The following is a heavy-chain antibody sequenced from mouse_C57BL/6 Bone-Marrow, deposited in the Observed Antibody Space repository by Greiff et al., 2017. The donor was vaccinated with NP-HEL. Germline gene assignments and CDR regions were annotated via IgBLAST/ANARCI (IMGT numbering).Heavy chain of an antibody. CDR1: GFTFSSYA. J-gene: IGHJ3*01. Sequence: EVQLVESGGGLVKPGGSLKLSCAASGFTFSSYAMSWVRQTPEKTLEWVANISDGGSYTYYPDNVKGRFTITRDNAKNNLYLQMSHLQSEDTAMYYCARDDPPGFAYWGQGTLVTVSA. CDR2: ISDGGSYT. V-gene: IGHV5-4*01. CDR3: ARDDPPGFAY.